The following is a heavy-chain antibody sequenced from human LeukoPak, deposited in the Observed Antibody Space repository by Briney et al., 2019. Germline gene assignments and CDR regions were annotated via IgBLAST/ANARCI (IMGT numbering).Heavy chain of an antibody. CDR3: VKATPGDSSGYYYPFRS. Sequence: GGSLRLSCSASGFTFSSYAMHWVRQAPGKGLEYVSAISSNGGSTYYADSVKGRFTISRDNSKNTLYLQMSSLRAEDTAVHYCVKATPGDSSGYYYPFRSWGQGTLVTISS. CDR2: ISSNGGST. V-gene: IGHV3-64D*09. J-gene: IGHJ5*02. CDR1: GFTFSSYA. D-gene: IGHD3-22*01.